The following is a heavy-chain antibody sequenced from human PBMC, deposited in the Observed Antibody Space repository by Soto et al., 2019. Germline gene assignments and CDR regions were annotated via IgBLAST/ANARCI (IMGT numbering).Heavy chain of an antibody. Sequence: ASVKVSCKAFGYTFSSYYMHWVRQAPGQGLEWMGIINPSGGITNYAQRFQGRVTMTRDTSTRTVYMELSSLRSEDTAVYYCARALTRMLRTEYYFDYSGQGTLVTVSS. CDR3: ARALTRMLRTEYYFDY. CDR1: GYTFSSYY. D-gene: IGHD4-4*01. V-gene: IGHV1-46*01. J-gene: IGHJ4*02. CDR2: INPSGGIT.